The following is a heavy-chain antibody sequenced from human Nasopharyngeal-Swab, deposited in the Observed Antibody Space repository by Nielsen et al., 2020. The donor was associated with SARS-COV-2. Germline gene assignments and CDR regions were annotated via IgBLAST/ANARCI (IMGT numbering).Heavy chain of an antibody. CDR1: GGSISSYY. CDR2: IYYSGST. Sequence: SETLSLTCTVSGGSISSYYWSWIRQPPGKGLEWIGYIYYSGSTNYNPSLKSRVTISVDTSKNQFSLKLSSVTAADTAVYYCARAGGYDYSYYYYYGMDVWGQRTTVTVSS. D-gene: IGHD5-12*01. J-gene: IGHJ6*02. V-gene: IGHV4-59*13. CDR3: ARAGGYDYSYYYYYGMDV.